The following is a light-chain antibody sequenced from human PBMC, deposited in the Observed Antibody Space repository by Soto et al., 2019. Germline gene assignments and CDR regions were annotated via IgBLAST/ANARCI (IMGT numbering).Light chain of an antibody. J-gene: IGKJ3*01. CDR3: QQADNTLQFT. CDR2: AAS. Sequence: DIQMTQSPSSLSASVGDRVTITCRASQPISTYLNWYQQKPGQAPKLLIYAASSLQGGVPSRFSGSGSGTYFTLTLSSLQPEAFATYYCQQADNTLQFTVGPGTRVD. V-gene: IGKV1-39*01. CDR1: QPISTY.